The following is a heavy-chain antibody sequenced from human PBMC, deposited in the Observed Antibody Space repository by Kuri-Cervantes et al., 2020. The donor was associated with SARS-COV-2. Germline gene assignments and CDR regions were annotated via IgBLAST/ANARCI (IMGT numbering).Heavy chain of an antibody. D-gene: IGHD2-2*01. J-gene: IGHJ4*02. CDR3: ANWGGRVVPAATRPFDY. CDR2: IRYDGSNK. Sequence: GGSLRLSCAASGFTFSSYGMHWVRQAPGKGLEWVAFIRYDGSNKYYADSVKGRATISRDNSKNSLYLQMNSLRAEDTAVYYCANWGGRVVPAATRPFDYWGQGTLVTVSS. V-gene: IGHV3-30*02. CDR1: GFTFSSYG.